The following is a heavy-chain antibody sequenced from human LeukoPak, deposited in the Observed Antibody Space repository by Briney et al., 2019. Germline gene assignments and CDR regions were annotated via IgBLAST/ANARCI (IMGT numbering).Heavy chain of an antibody. CDR2: INPNSGGT. J-gene: IGHJ4*02. CDR3: ARDRPAAAGTEGVDY. Sequence: GASVKVSCKASGYTFTGYYMHWVRQAPGQGLEWMGWINPNSGGTNYAQKLQGRVTMTTDTSTSTAYMELRSLRSDDTAVYYCARDRPAAAGTEGVDYWGQGTLVTVSS. CDR1: GYTFTGYY. D-gene: IGHD6-13*01. V-gene: IGHV1-2*02.